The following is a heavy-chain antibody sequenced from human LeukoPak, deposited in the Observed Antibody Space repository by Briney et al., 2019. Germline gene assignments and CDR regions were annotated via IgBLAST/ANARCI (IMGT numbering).Heavy chain of an antibody. J-gene: IGHJ3*02. V-gene: IGHV4-30-2*01. D-gene: IGHD3-3*01. Sequence: PSQTLSLTCAVSGGSISSGGYSWRWLRQPPGKGLEWIGYIYHSGSTYYNPSLKSRVTISVDRSKNQFSLKLSSVTAADTAVYYCARYGVVIDAFDIWGQGTMVTVSS. CDR3: ARYGVVIDAFDI. CDR2: IYHSGST. CDR1: GGSISSGGYS.